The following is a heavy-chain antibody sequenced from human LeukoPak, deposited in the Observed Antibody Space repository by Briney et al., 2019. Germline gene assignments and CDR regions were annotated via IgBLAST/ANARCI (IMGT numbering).Heavy chain of an antibody. Sequence: SETLSLTCTVSGGSISSGSYYWSWVRQPAGKGLEWIGRIYTSGSTNYNPSLKSRVTISVDTSKNQFSLKLSSVPAADTAVYYCARDGHCGGDCLDAFDIWGQGTMVTVSS. CDR3: ARDGHCGGDCLDAFDI. CDR1: GGSISSGSYY. V-gene: IGHV4-61*02. CDR2: IYTSGST. J-gene: IGHJ3*02. D-gene: IGHD2-21*02.